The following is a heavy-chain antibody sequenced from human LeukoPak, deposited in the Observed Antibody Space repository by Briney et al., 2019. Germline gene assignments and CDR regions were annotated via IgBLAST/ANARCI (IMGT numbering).Heavy chain of an antibody. CDR1: GGSISSGSYY. CDR2: IYTSGST. J-gene: IGHJ4*02. D-gene: IGHD1-7*01. V-gene: IGHV4-61*02. Sequence: SETLSLTCTVSGGSISSGSYYWSWIRQPAGKGLEWIGRIYTSGSTNYNPSLKSRVTIPVDTSKNQFSLKLSSVTAADTAVYYCARGWNYEGCLDYWGQGTLVTVSS. CDR3: ARGWNYEGCLDY.